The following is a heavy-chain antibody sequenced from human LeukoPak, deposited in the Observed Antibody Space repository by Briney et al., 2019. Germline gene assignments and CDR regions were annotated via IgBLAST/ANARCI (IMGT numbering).Heavy chain of an antibody. CDR3: ARSVTIVGISGRDNWFDP. V-gene: IGHV4-61*02. D-gene: IGHD1-26*01. J-gene: IGHJ5*02. CDR2: IYTSGST. Sequence: SETLSLTCTVSGGSISSGSYYWSWIRQPAGKGLEWIGRIYTSGSTNYNPSLKSRVTISVDTSKNQFSLKLSSVTAADTAVYHCARSVTIVGISGRDNWFDPWGQGTLVTVSS. CDR1: GGSISSGSYY.